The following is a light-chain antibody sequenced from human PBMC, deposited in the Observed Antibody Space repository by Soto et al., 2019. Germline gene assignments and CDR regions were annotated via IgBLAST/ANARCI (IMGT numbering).Light chain of an antibody. CDR2: DVA. CDR1: SSDIGGYDF. Sequence: LTQPASVSGSPGQSITISCSGTSSDIGGYDFVSWYQQHPGNAPKLLLHDVANRPSGVSNRFSGSKSGTTASLTISGLQAEDEAEYFCSSYTSSSTVYVFGAGTKVTVL. V-gene: IGLV2-14*03. CDR3: SSYTSSSTVYV. J-gene: IGLJ1*01.